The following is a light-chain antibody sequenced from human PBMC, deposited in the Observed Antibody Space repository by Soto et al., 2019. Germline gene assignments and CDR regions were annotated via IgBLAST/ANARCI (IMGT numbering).Light chain of an antibody. V-gene: IGKV3-11*01. CDR1: QSVSSY. CDR3: QQRNNWLGT. CDR2: DAS. J-gene: IGKJ2*01. Sequence: EIVLTQSPATLSLSPGERATLSCRASQSVSSYLAWYQQKPGQAPRLLIYDASNRATGIPARFSGSGSGTDFTLTISSLEPEDVAVYYCQQRNNWLGTFGQGTKLEIK.